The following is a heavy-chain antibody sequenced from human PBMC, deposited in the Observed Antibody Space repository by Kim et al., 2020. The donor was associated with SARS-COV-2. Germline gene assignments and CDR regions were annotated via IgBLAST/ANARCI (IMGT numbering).Heavy chain of an antibody. J-gene: IGHJ6*02. V-gene: IGHV4-31*03. CDR2: IYYSGST. Sequence: SETLSLTCTVSGGSISSGGYYWSWIRQHPGKGLEWIGYIYYSGSTYYNPSLKSRVTISVDTSKNQFSLKLSSVTAADTAVYYCARDRRRGVIPGMDVWGQGTTVTVSS. D-gene: IGHD2-21*01. CDR1: GGSISSGGYY. CDR3: ARDRRRGVIPGMDV.